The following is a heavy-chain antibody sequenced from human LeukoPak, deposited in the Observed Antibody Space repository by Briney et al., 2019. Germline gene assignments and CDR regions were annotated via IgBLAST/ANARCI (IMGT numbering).Heavy chain of an antibody. D-gene: IGHD2-15*01. CDR3: ARGYSRAAFDI. CDR1: GFTFSSYW. CDR2: INPDGRTI. V-gene: IGHV3-74*03. Sequence: GGSLRLSCEDSGFTFSSYWMHWVRQAPGKGLVWVSRINPDGRTITYADSVKGRFTVSRDNGKNSLLLQMNSLRAEDTALYYCARGYSRAAFDIWGQGTVVAVSS. J-gene: IGHJ3*02.